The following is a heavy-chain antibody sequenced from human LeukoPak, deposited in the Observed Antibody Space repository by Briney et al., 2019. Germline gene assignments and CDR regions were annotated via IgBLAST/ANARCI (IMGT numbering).Heavy chain of an antibody. D-gene: IGHD2-15*01. CDR1: GGTFSSYA. CDR2: IIPILGIA. J-gene: IGHJ4*02. CDR3: ARGYCSGGSCYSPPDY. V-gene: IGHV1-69*04. Sequence: SVKVSCKASGGTFSSYAISWVRQAPGQGLEWMGRIIPILGIANYAQKFQGRVTITADKSTSTAYMELSSLRSEDTAVYYCARGYCSGGSCYSPPDYWGQGTLVTVSS.